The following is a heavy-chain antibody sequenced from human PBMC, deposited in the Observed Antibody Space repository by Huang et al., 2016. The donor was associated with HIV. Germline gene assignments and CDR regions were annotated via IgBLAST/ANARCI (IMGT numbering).Heavy chain of an antibody. CDR1: GVSVTRSPWY. CDR3: ARDIAIFGEPLDS. J-gene: IGHJ4*02. D-gene: IGHD3-3*01. Sequence: QPRLQESGPGLVKPSETLSLTCTVSGVSVTRSPWYWVWVRQSPGKGLEWIASSNYDGSTYYKSSLKSRLTTSLDPSKNQFSLKLTSVTAADTAVYFCARDIAIFGEPLDSWGQGTAVTVSS. CDR2: SNYDGST. V-gene: IGHV4-39*01.